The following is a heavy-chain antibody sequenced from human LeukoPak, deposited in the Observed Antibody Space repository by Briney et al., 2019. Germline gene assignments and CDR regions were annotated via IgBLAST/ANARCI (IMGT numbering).Heavy chain of an antibody. CDR3: ARSLYCSSTSCYTFDY. Sequence: GASVKVSCKASGYTFTGYYMHWVRQAPGQGLGWMGWINPNSGGTNYAQKFQGRVTMTRDTSISTAYMELSRLRSDDTAVYYCARSLYCSSTSCYTFDYWGQGTLVTVSS. CDR2: INPNSGGT. D-gene: IGHD2-2*02. V-gene: IGHV1-2*02. J-gene: IGHJ4*02. CDR1: GYTFTGYY.